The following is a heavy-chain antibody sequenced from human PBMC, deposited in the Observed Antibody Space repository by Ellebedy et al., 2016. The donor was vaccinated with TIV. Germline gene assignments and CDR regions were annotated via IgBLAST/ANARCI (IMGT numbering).Heavy chain of an antibody. D-gene: IGHD3-9*01. V-gene: IGHV4-61*08. J-gene: IGHJ5*02. Sequence: SETLSLTCTVSGDSVSSEDYYWSWIRQFPGRGLEWLGYIYEGWTTDYNPSLKSRVTMSIDASKNQFSLRLSSVTAADTAVYYCARVNLTGYKVYNWFDPWGRGTPVTVSS. CDR3: ARVNLTGYKVYNWFDP. CDR1: GDSVSSEDYY. CDR2: IYEGWTT.